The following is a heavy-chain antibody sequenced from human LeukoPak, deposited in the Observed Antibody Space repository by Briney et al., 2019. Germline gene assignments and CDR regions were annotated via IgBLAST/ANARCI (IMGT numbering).Heavy chain of an antibody. D-gene: IGHD6-13*01. CDR2: INPSGGTT. CDR3: ARFSSSWENDAFDI. CDR1: GYTFTSYY. V-gene: IGHV1-46*04. J-gene: IGHJ3*02. Sequence: ASVXXSCKASGYTFTSYYMHWVRQAPGQGLEWMGIINPSGGTTIYAQKLKGRVTMTRDTSTSTVYMELSSLRSEDTAVYYCARFSSSWENDAFDIWGQGTMVTVSS.